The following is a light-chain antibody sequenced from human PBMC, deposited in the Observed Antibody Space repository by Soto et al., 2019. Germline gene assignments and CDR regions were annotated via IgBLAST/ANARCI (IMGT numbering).Light chain of an antibody. CDR3: QQRNSYPIT. V-gene: IGKV1-9*01. J-gene: IGKJ5*01. Sequence: DIQLTQSPSFLSASVGDRVTITCRASQGISSYLAWYQQKSGKAPKLLIHTASTLQSGVPSRFSGSGSATEFTLTISSLQPEDFATYYCQQRNSYPITFGQGTRLEIK. CDR1: QGISSY. CDR2: TAS.